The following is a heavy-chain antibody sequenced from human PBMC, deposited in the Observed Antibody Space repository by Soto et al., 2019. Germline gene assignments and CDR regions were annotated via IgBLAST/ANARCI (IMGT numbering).Heavy chain of an antibody. CDR3: TRSYDFWSGYYLY. CDR2: IRSKAYGGTT. V-gene: IGHV3-49*03. J-gene: IGHJ4*02. CDR1: GFTFGDYA. Sequence: GGSLRLSCTASGFTFGDYAMSWFRQAPGKGLEWVGSIRSKAYGGTTEYAASVKGRFTISRDDSKSIAYLQMNSLKTEDTAVYYCTRSYDFWSGYYLYWGQGTLVTVSS. D-gene: IGHD3-3*01.